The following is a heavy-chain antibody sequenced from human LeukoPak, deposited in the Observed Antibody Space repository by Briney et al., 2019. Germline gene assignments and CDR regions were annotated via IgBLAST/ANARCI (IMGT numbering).Heavy chain of an antibody. CDR3: VKDRSIAAPNNDFFDS. V-gene: IGHV3-7*01. J-gene: IGHJ4*02. CDR2: IKYDGSEK. Sequence: TGGSLRLSCAVSGFTLSSFWMTWVRQAPGKGLEWVASIKYDGSEKKYVDSVEGRFTISRDNAKNSLYLQMNSLRADDTAVYYCVKDRSIAAPNNDFFDSWGQGALVTVSS. D-gene: IGHD6-6*01. CDR1: GFTLSSFW.